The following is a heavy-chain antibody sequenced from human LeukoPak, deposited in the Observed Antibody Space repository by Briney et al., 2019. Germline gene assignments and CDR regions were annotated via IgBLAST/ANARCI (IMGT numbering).Heavy chain of an antibody. CDR3: ARVEGASGYYLSDY. CDR2: MNSNSGNT. D-gene: IGHD3-22*01. CDR1: GYTFTSYD. V-gene: IGHV1-8*01. Sequence: GASVKVSCKASGYTFTSYDINWVRQATGQGLEWMGWMNSNSGNTGYAQKFQGRVTMTRNTSISTAYMELSSLRSEDTAVYYCARVEGASGYYLSDYWGHGTLVTVSS. J-gene: IGHJ4*01.